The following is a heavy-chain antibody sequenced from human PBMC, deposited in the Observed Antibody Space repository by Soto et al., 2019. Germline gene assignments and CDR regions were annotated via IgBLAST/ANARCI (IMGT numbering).Heavy chain of an antibody. V-gene: IGHV5-51*01. J-gene: IGHJ2*01. CDR1: VYSFTSYW. D-gene: IGHD3-10*01. CDR2: IYSGDSDT. Sequence: GESLKISCKGSVYSFTSYWIGWVRQMPGKGLEWMGIIYSGDSDTRYSPSFQGQVTISADKSNSTAYLQWSSLKASDTAVYYCARSYPAWYFDLWGRGTLVTVSS. CDR3: ARSYPAWYFDL.